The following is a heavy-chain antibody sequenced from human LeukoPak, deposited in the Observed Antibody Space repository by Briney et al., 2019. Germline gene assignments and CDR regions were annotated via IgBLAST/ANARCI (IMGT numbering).Heavy chain of an antibody. CDR3: ARDLWELHDYYYYGMDV. CDR2: ISYDGSNK. V-gene: IGHV3-30-3*01. Sequence: GGSLRLSCAASGFTFSSYAMHWVRQAPGKGLEWVAVISYDGSNKYYADSVKGRFTISRDNSKNTLYLQMDSLRAEDTAVYYCARDLWELHDYYYYGMDVWGRGTTVTVSS. CDR1: GFTFSSYA. J-gene: IGHJ6*02. D-gene: IGHD1-26*01.